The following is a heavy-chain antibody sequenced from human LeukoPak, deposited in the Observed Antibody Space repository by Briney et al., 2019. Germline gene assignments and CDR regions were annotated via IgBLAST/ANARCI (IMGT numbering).Heavy chain of an antibody. D-gene: IGHD1-14*01. V-gene: IGHV3-7*01. CDR1: GFTFSGHW. CDR3: TRDRSRAEDD. Sequence: GGSLRLSCAASGFTFSGHWMRWVRQAPGKGLERVANINQGGSDKYYVDSVKGRFTISRDNANHLLYLQINSLRGEDTAVYYCTRDRSRAEDDWGQGTLVTVSS. J-gene: IGHJ4*02. CDR2: INQGGSDK.